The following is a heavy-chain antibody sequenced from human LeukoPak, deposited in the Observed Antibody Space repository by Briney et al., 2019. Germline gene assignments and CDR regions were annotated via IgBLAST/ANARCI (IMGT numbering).Heavy chain of an antibody. CDR2: MIHSGST. J-gene: IGHJ6*03. CDR3: ARIAPLDYMDV. D-gene: IGHD6-13*01. CDR1: GGSFSGYS. V-gene: IGHV4-34*12. Sequence: SETLSLTCAVYGGSFSGYSWSWIRQPPGKGLEWVGEMIHSGSTNYNPSLKSRVTISVDTSKNQFSLKLSSVTAADTAVYYCARIAPLDYMDVWGKGTTVTISS.